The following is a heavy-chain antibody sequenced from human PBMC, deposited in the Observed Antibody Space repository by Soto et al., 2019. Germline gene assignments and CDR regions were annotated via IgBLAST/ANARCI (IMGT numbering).Heavy chain of an antibody. CDR2: IVVGSGNT. J-gene: IGHJ4*02. D-gene: IGHD3-3*01. CDR3: AADTRFGVRVD. V-gene: IGHV1-58*01. CDR1: GFTFTSSA. Sequence: ASVKVSCKASGFTFTSSAVQWVRQARGQRLEWIGWIVVGSGNTNYAQKFQERVTITRDMSTSTAYMELSSLRSEDTAVYYCAADTRFGVRVDWGQGPLVTVSS.